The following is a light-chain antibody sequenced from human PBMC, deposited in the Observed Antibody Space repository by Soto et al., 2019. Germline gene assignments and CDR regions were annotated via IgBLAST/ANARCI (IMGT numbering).Light chain of an antibody. J-gene: IGKJ1*01. Sequence: DIVMTQSPDSLAVSLGERATINCKSSQSVLYSSSNKNYLAWYQQKPGQPPKLLIYWASTRESGVPDRFSGSGSGTDFTLTISSLQAEDVAVYYCQQYYSTPLEFGQGTKVEIK. V-gene: IGKV4-1*01. CDR1: QSVLYSSSNKNY. CDR3: QQYYSTPLE. CDR2: WAS.